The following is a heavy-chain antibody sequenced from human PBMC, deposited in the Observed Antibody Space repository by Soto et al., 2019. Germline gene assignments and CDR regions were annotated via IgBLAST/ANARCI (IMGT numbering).Heavy chain of an antibody. CDR2: ISYDGSNK. CDR3: AKVYDYGDPNTFDY. Sequence: GGSLRLSCAASGFTFSSYGMHWVRQAPGKGLEWVAVISYDGSNKYYADSVKGRFTISRDNSKNTLYLQMNSLRAEDTAVYYCAKVYDYGDPNTFDYWGQGTLVTVSS. V-gene: IGHV3-30*18. J-gene: IGHJ4*02. D-gene: IGHD4-17*01. CDR1: GFTFSSYG.